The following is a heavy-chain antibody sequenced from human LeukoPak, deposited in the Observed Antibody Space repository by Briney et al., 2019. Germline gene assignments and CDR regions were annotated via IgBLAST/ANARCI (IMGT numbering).Heavy chain of an antibody. V-gene: IGHV3-53*01. D-gene: IGHD1-26*01. Sequence: PGGSLRLSCAASGFTVSNKYMTWVRQAPGKGLEWVSLIYSDGRTYYADSVKGRCTISRDNSKNTLYLQMNSLRVEDTAIYICAKDGGTYPYFLDVWGKGTTVIVSS. CDR3: AKDGGTYPYFLDV. CDR1: GFTVSNKY. CDR2: IYSDGRT. J-gene: IGHJ6*03.